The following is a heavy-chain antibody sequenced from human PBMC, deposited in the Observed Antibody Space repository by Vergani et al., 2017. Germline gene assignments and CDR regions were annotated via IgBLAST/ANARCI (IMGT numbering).Heavy chain of an antibody. CDR2: IYYSGST. Sequence: QVQLQQWGAGLLKPSETLSLTCAVYGGSFSGYYWSWIRQPPGKGLEWIGYIYYSGSTNYNPSLKSRVTISVDTSKNQFSLKLSSVTAADTAVYYCARLGYYYGSGCMDVWGQGTTVTVSS. CDR3: ARLGYYYGSGCMDV. CDR1: GGSFSGYY. J-gene: IGHJ6*02. V-gene: IGHV4-34*11. D-gene: IGHD3-10*01.